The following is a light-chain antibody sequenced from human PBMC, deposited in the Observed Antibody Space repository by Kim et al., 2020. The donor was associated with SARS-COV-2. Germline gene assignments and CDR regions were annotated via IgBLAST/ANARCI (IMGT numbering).Light chain of an antibody. CDR2: AAS. J-gene: IGKJ5*01. CDR3: QQSYRNPLA. CDR1: QSISSY. Sequence: DIQLTQSPSSLSASVGDRVTITCRASQSISSYLNWYQQKPGKAPKLLIYAASRLQSGVPSRFTGSGSWTDFTLTISSLQPEDFATFYRQQSYRNPLAFGQGTRLEIK. V-gene: IGKV1-39*01.